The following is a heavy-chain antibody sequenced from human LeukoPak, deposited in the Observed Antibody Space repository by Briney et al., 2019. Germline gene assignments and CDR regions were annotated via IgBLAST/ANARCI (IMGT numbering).Heavy chain of an antibody. CDR1: GFTVSSNY. J-gene: IGHJ4*02. CDR2: LYSGGST. V-gene: IGHV3-53*01. Sequence: GGSLRLSCAAPGFTVSSNYMNWVRQAPGKGLEWVSILYSGGSTYYADSVKGRFTISRDNSKNTLYLQMNSLRVEDTAVYYCARGRPNFDFWGQGTLVTVSS. CDR3: ARGRPNFDF. D-gene: IGHD6-25*01.